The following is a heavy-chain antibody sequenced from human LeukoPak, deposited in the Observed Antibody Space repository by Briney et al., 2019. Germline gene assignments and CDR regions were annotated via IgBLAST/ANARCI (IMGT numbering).Heavy chain of an antibody. D-gene: IGHD3-22*01. CDR1: GGSISTSSYY. Sequence: PSETLSLTCTVSGGSISTSSYYWGWVRQPPGKGREWIGNIFYSGSTYYSPSLKSRVTISLDTSRNQFSLKLTSVTAADTAVYYCARGVFYDSSGFDYWGQGTLVTVSS. V-gene: IGHV4-39*07. CDR2: IFYSGST. J-gene: IGHJ4*02. CDR3: ARGVFYDSSGFDY.